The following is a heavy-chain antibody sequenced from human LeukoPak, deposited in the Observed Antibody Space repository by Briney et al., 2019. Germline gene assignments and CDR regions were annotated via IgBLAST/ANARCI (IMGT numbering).Heavy chain of an antibody. J-gene: IGHJ4*02. V-gene: IGHV3-7*01. CDR3: ARDPTWTTVAAGWAFDY. CDR1: GFTFTKFW. CDR2: IQEDGKKE. D-gene: IGHD4-23*01. Sequence: GGSLRLSCEASGFTFTKFWMSWVRQAPGKGLEWVANIQEDGKKENYVDSVRGRFTISRDNAKNSICLQMNSLRAEDTAVYYCARDPTWTTVAAGWAFDYGGQGTLATVSS.